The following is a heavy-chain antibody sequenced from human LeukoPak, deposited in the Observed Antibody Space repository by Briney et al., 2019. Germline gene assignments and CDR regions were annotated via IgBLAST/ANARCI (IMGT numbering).Heavy chain of an antibody. CDR3: ARALIPAYDSSGYYPDAFDI. Sequence: PSETLSLTCSVSGGSISGSSSFWGWIRQPPGKGLEWMGSIHPSGSTHYNPSLESRVTISVDTSKNQFSLKLSSVTAADTAVYYCARALIPAYDSSGYYPDAFDIWGQGTMVTVSS. CDR1: GGSISGSSSF. J-gene: IGHJ3*02. CDR2: IHPSGST. D-gene: IGHD3-22*01. V-gene: IGHV4-39*07.